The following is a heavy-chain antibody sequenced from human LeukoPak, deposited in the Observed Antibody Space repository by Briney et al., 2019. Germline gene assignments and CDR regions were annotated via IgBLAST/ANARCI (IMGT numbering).Heavy chain of an antibody. D-gene: IGHD3-9*01. CDR2: IYYSGST. V-gene: IGHV4-59*01. J-gene: IGHJ5*02. Sequence: PSETLSLTCTVSGGSISSYYWSWIRQPPGKGLEWIGYIYYSGSTNYNPSLKSRVTISVDTSKNQFSLKLSSVTAADTAVYYCARSCESDILTGYDNWFDPWGQGTLVTVSS. CDR1: GGSISSYY. CDR3: ARSCESDILTGYDNWFDP.